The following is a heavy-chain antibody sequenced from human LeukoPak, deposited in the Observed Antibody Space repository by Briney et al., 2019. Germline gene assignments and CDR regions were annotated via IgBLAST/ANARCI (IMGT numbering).Heavy chain of an antibody. D-gene: IGHD3-22*01. CDR3: ARIADSSGYYSLFDY. CDR2: INPNSGGT. J-gene: IGHJ4*02. V-gene: IGHV1-2*02. CDR1: GYTFTGYY. Sequence: ASVKVSCKASGYTFTGYYMHWVRQAPGQGLEWMGWINPNSGGTNYAQKFQGRVTMTRDTSISTAYMELSRPRSDDTAVYYCARIADSSGYYSLFDYWGQGTLVTVSS.